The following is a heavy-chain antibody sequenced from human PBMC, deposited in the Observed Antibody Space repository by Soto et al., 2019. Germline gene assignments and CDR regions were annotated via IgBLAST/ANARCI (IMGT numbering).Heavy chain of an antibody. D-gene: IGHD3-3*02. CDR3: ARGHFWSGYPYFDS. V-gene: IGHV4-59*01. CDR1: GDSISDYY. CDR2: VYYSGTT. Sequence: SETLSLTCTVSGDSISDYYWSWIRQPPGKGLEWIGYVYYSGTTNYNPSLKSRVTILVDTSKNQFSLKLSSVTTADTAVYYCARGHFWSGYPYFDSWGQGTLVTVSS. J-gene: IGHJ4*02.